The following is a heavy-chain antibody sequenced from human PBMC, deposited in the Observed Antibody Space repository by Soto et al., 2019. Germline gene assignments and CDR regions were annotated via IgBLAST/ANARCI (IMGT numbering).Heavy chain of an antibody. CDR3: ARGYCSGGSCYSRFFDY. Sequence: SETLSLTCSVSGGSISGYYWSWIWQPPGKGLEWIGYIYYSGSTNYNPSLKSRVTISVDTSKNQLSLNLIFLTAADTAFYYCARGYCSGGSCYSRFFDYWGQGTLVTVSS. D-gene: IGHD2-15*01. CDR1: GGSISGYY. CDR2: IYYSGST. J-gene: IGHJ4*02. V-gene: IGHV4-59*08.